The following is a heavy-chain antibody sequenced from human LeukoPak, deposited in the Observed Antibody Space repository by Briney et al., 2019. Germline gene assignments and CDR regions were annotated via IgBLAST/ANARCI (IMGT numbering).Heavy chain of an antibody. Sequence: GRSLRLSCAASGFTFDDYAMHWVRQAPEKGLEWVSGISWNSGSIGYADSVKGRFTISRDNAKNSLYLQMNSLRAEDTALYYCAKGYCSSTSCYTLDYWGQGTLVTVSS. CDR2: ISWNSGSI. J-gene: IGHJ4*02. V-gene: IGHV3-9*01. D-gene: IGHD2-2*02. CDR3: AKGYCSSTSCYTLDY. CDR1: GFTFDDYA.